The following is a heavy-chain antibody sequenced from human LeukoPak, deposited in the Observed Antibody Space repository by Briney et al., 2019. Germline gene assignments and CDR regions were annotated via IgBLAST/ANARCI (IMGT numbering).Heavy chain of an antibody. D-gene: IGHD2-15*01. CDR3: ARDLGGVVVVAATLDY. Sequence: GGTLRLSCAASGFTFSSYGMHWVRQAPGKGLEWVAVISYDGSNKYYADSVEGRFTISRDNSKNTLYLQMNSLRAEDTAVYYCARDLGGVVVVAATLDYWGQGTLVTVSS. V-gene: IGHV3-33*01. CDR1: GFTFSSYG. J-gene: IGHJ4*02. CDR2: ISYDGSNK.